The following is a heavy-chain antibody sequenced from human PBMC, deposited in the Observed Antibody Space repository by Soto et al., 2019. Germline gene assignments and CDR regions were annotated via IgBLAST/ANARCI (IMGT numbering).Heavy chain of an antibody. CDR3: ARDQVPGDDSSGNNWFDP. D-gene: IGHD3-22*01. J-gene: IGHJ5*02. CDR2: ISAYNGNT. Sequence: GASVKVSCKASGYTFTSYGISWVRQAPGQGLEWMGWISAYNGNTNYAQKLQGRVAMTTDTSTSTAYMELRSLRSDDTAVYYCARDQVPGDDSSGNNWFDPWGQGTLVTAPQ. V-gene: IGHV1-18*01. CDR1: GYTFTSYG.